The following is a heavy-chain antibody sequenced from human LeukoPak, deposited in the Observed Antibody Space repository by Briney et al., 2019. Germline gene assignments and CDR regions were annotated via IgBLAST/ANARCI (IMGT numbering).Heavy chain of an antibody. J-gene: IGHJ4*02. CDR1: GGTFSSYA. Sequence: SVKVSCKASGGTFSSYAISWVRQVPGQWLEWMGGIIPIFGTANYAQKFQGRVTITADKSTSTAYMELSSLRSEDTAVYYCARGGVGYCSSTSCYRFDYWGQGTLVTVSS. CDR2: IIPIFGTA. V-gene: IGHV1-69*06. CDR3: ARGGVGYCSSTSCYRFDY. D-gene: IGHD2-2*01.